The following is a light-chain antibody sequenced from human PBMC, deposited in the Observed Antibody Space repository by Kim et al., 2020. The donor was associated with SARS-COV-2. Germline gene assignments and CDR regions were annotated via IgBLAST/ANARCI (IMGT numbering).Light chain of an antibody. Sequence: QSVLTQPRSVSGSPGQSVTISCTGTSSDVGAYDYVSWYQQHPGKAPKLMIYDVSKRPSGVSDRFSGSKSGNTASLTISGLQAEDEADYYCCSYAGTYPFVFGTGTKVTVL. CDR2: DVS. CDR1: SSDVGAYDY. V-gene: IGLV2-11*01. CDR3: CSYAGTYPFV. J-gene: IGLJ1*01.